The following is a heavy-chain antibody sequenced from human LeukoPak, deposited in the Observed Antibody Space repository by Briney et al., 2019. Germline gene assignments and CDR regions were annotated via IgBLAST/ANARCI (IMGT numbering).Heavy chain of an antibody. J-gene: IGHJ4*02. CDR1: GGSISSSNW. Sequence: PSETLSLTCAVSGGSISSSNWWSWVRQPPGKGLEWIGEIYHSGSTNYNPSLKSRVTISVDKSKNQFSLKLSSVTAADTAVYYCASIMTTVTTGDYWGQGTLVTVSS. V-gene: IGHV4-4*02. D-gene: IGHD4-17*01. CDR2: IYHSGST. CDR3: ASIMTTVTTGDY.